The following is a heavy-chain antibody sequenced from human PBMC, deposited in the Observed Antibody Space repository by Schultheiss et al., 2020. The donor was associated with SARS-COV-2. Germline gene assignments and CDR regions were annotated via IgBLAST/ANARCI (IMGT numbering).Heavy chain of an antibody. Sequence: GGSLRLSCAASGFTFSSYSMNWVRQAPGKGLEWVSSISSSSSYIYYADSVKGRFTISRDNAKNSLYLQMNSLRAEDTAVYYCARDGDQQWLVSSYYYYYGMDVWGQGTTVTVSS. V-gene: IGHV3-21*01. D-gene: IGHD6-19*01. CDR3: ARDGDQQWLVSSYYYYYGMDV. CDR1: GFTFSSYS. J-gene: IGHJ6*02. CDR2: ISSSSSYI.